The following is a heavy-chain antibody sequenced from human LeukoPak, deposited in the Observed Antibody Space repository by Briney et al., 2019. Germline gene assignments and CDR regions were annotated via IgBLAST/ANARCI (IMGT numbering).Heavy chain of an antibody. D-gene: IGHD6-13*01. CDR3: ARGDRTSSSWYGFDY. J-gene: IGHJ4*02. Sequence: ASVKVSCKASGGTFSSYAISWVRQAPGQGLEWMGWINTNTGNPTYAQGFTGRFVFSLDTSVSTAYLQISSLKAEDTAVYYCARGDRTSSSWYGFDYWGQGTLVTVSS. CDR1: GGTFSSYA. CDR2: INTNTGNP. V-gene: IGHV7-4-1*02.